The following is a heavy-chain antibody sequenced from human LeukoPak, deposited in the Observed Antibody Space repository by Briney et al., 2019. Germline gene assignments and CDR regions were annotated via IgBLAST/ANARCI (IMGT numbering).Heavy chain of an antibody. CDR1: GFTFSSYA. V-gene: IGHV3-23*01. CDR3: ANSGYSYGVWYFDY. CDR2: ISGSGGST. Sequence: PGGSLRLSCAASGFTFSSYAMSWVRQAPGKGLEWVSAISGSGGSTYYADSVKGRFTISRDNSKSTLYLQMNSLRAEDTAVYYCANSGYSYGVWYFDYWGQGTLVTVSS. D-gene: IGHD5-18*01. J-gene: IGHJ4*02.